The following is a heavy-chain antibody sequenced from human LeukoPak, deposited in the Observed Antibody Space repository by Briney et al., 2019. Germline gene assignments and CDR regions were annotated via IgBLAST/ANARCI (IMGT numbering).Heavy chain of an antibody. CDR3: TTVPKYYYDSSGYGTWYNWFDP. CDR1: GGTFSSYA. CDR2: IIPIFGTA. D-gene: IGHD3-22*01. J-gene: IGHJ5*02. Sequence: ASVKVSCKASGGTFSSYAISLVRQAPGQGLEWMGGIIPIFGTANYAQKFQGRVTITADESTSTAYTELSSLRSEDTAVYYWTTVPKYYYDSSGYGTWYNWFDPWGQGTLVTVSS. V-gene: IGHV1-69*13.